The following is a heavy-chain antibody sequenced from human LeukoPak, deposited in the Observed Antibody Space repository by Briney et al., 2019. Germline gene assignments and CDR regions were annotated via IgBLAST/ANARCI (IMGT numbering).Heavy chain of an antibody. CDR3: VKSYVARGLLTEDY. D-gene: IGHD3-10*01. CDR2: MNQDGSEM. V-gene: IGHV3-7*01. CDR1: GSTFGNRW. Sequence: GGSLRLSCAASGSTFGNRWMSWVRQAPGKGLEWVANMNQDGSEMYYVDSVKGRFTISRDNADNSLFLQMNSLRAEDTALYYCVKSYVARGLLTEDYWGQGTLVTVSS. J-gene: IGHJ4*02.